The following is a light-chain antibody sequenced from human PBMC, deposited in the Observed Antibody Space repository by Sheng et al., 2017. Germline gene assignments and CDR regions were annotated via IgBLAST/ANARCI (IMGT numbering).Light chain of an antibody. CDR3: QQYNSWPRA. CDR2: GAS. CDR1: QTVSTN. J-gene: IGKJ4*01. Sequence: EIVMTQSPATLSVSPGERATLSCRASQTVSTNLAWYQHKPGQAPRLVIYGASTRAPGIPARFSGSGSRTEFTLTISSLESEDFAVYYCQQYNSWPRAFGGGTRVEIK. V-gene: IGKV3-15*01.